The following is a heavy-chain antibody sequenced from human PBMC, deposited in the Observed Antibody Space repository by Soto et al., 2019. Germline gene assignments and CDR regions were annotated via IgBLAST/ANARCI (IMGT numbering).Heavy chain of an antibody. Sequence: QVQLVESGGGVVQPGRSLRLSCAASGFTFSSYGMHWVRQAPGKGLEWVAVIWYDGSNKYYADSVKGRFTISRDNSKNKXYXXINSLRAEDTAVYYCARDGTYYYDRSGYYHYYFDYWGQGTLVTVSS. D-gene: IGHD3-22*01. V-gene: IGHV3-33*01. CDR3: ARDGTYYYDRSGYYHYYFDY. CDR1: GFTFSSYG. J-gene: IGHJ4*02. CDR2: IWYDGSNK.